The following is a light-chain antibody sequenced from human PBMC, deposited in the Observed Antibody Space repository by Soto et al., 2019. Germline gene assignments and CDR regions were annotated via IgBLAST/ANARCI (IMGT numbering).Light chain of an antibody. CDR3: HYYGSSFAGLSV. J-gene: IGLJ1*01. Sequence: QSVLTQPPSVSGSPGQRITISCTGADSNIGAGYDVHWFQQLPRTAPKLIIYNNNNRPSGVPYRFSGSKSGTSASLAITGLQSEDEADYYGHYYGSSFAGLSVFGAGTKVTVL. CDR2: NNN. CDR1: DSNIGAGYD. V-gene: IGLV1-40*01.